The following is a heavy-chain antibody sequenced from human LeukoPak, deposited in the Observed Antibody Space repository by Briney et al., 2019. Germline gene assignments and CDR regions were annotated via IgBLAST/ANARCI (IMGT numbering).Heavy chain of an antibody. J-gene: IGHJ4*02. CDR1: GGSISSYY. CDR2: IYYSGST. V-gene: IGHV4-59*08. CDR3: ARHGGLLPFDY. D-gene: IGHD3-22*01. Sequence: PSETLSLTCTVSGGSISSYYWSWIRQPPGKGLEWIGYIYYSGSTNYNPSLKSRVTISVDTSKNQFSLKLSPVTAADTAVYYCARHGGLLPFDYWGQGTLVTVSS.